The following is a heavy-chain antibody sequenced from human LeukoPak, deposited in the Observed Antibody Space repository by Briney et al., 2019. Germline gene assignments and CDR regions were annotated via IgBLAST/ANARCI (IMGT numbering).Heavy chain of an antibody. CDR2: IIPIFGTA. D-gene: IGHD1-1*01. V-gene: IGHV1-69*13. Sequence: GASVKVSCKASGGTFSSYAISWVRQAPGQGLEWMGGIIPIFGTANYAQKFQGRVTITADESTSTAYMELNSLRSEDTAVYYCARDRYRYFDYWGQGTLVTVSS. CDR1: GGTFSSYA. CDR3: ARDRYRYFDY. J-gene: IGHJ4*02.